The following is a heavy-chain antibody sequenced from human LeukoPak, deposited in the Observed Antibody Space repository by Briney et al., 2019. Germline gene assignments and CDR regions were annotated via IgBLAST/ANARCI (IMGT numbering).Heavy chain of an antibody. CDR1: ADSFSSHY. J-gene: IGHJ3*02. CDR3: ARDLVTVTKGFDI. CDR2: ISYIGST. V-gene: IGHV4-59*11. D-gene: IGHD4-17*01. Sequence: KPSETLSRTCAVSADSFSSHYWTWIRQPPGKGLEWIGYISYIGSTNYNPSLKSRVTISIDTSKNQFSLKLSSVTAADTAVYYCARDLVTVTKGFDIWGQGTMVSVSS.